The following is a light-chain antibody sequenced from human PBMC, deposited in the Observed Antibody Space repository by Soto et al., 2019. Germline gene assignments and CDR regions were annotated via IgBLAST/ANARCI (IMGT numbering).Light chain of an antibody. CDR3: SSYTTSSTRV. V-gene: IGLV2-14*01. J-gene: IGLJ1*01. CDR2: EVT. Sequence: QSALTQPASVSGSPGQSIAISCTGSSSDVGIYNYVSWYQQHPGKVPKLIIYEVTNRPSGVSNRFSGCKSGNTASLTISGLQAEDEADYYCSSYTTSSTRVFGTGTKVTVL. CDR1: SSDVGIYNY.